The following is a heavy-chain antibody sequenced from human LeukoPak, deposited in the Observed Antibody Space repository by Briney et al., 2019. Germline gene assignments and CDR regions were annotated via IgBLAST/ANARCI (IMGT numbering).Heavy chain of an antibody. CDR2: IYYSGST. Sequence: SETLSLTCTVSGGSISSYYWSWIRRPPGKGLEWIGYIYYSGSTNYNPSLKSRVTISVDTSKNQFSLKLSSVTAADTAVYYCAEGSYPYYFDYWGQGTLVTVSS. D-gene: IGHD1-26*01. CDR3: AEGSYPYYFDY. V-gene: IGHV4-59*01. J-gene: IGHJ4*02. CDR1: GGSISSYY.